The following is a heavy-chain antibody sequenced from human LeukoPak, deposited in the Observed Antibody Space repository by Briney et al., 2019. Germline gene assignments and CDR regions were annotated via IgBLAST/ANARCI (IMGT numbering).Heavy chain of an antibody. V-gene: IGHV4-31*03. D-gene: IGHD6-6*01. CDR3: ARWVRSSSGAYFGY. Sequence: SETLSLTCTVSGGSISSGGYYWSWIRQHPGKGLEWIGYIYYSGSTYYNPSLKSRVTISVDRSKNQFSLKLSSVTAADTAVYYCARWVRSSSGAYFGYWGQGTLVTVSS. J-gene: IGHJ4*02. CDR2: IYYSGST. CDR1: GGSISSGGYY.